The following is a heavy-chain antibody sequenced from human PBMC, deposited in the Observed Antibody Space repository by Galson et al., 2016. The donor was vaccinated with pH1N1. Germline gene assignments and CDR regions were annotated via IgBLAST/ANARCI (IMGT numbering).Heavy chain of an antibody. Sequence: SVKVSCKASGYMFSTYGINWVRKAPGQGPEWMGRISGYNGNTIYAQKFQARISMTIDKSTSTVYMDLRSLRFDDPAVYYCAKGTLPGYYDYWGQGTLVTVSS. V-gene: IGHV1-18*01. CDR2: ISGYNGNT. D-gene: IGHD3-22*01. J-gene: IGHJ4*02. CDR1: GYMFSTYG. CDR3: AKGTLPGYYDY.